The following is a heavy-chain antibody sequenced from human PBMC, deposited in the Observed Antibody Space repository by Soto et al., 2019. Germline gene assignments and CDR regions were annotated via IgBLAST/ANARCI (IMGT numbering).Heavy chain of an antibody. CDR2: ISGSGGST. D-gene: IGHD6-25*01. Sequence: GGSLRLSCAASGFTFSSYAMSWVRQAPGKGLEWVSAISGSGGSTYYADSVKGRFTISRDNSKNTLYLQMNSLRAEDTPVYYCAKKAAELALRGGDFDSWGQGTLVTVSS. V-gene: IGHV3-23*01. CDR3: AKKAAELALRGGDFDS. J-gene: IGHJ4*02. CDR1: GFTFSSYA.